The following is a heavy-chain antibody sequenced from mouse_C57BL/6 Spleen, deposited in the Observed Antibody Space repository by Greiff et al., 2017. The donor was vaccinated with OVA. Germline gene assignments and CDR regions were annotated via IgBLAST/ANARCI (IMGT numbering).Heavy chain of an antibody. J-gene: IGHJ2*01. D-gene: IGHD1-1*02. CDR2: INPYKCDT. CDR3: ARSSYGHFDY. V-gene: IGHV1-37*01. CDR1: GYSFTGYL. Sequence: EVQLQQSGPELVKPGASVKISCKASGYSFTGYLCDWVKQSHGKRLVWIGRINPYKCDTFYNQKFKGKATLTVDKSSSTAHMELLSLTSEDFAVYYCARSSYGHFDYWGQGTTLTVSS.